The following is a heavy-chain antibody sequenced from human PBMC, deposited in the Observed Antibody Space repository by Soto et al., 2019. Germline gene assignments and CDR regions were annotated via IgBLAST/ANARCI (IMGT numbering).Heavy chain of an antibody. Sequence: GESLKISCKTSGYSFISYWVAWVRQLPGKGLEWMGTFYPGDSTSTYSPSFQGQVTISVDKSISTAYLQLSSLKASDTAMYYCARIIGYCRNNDCSWTFDIWGQGTMVTVS. CDR2: FYPGDSTS. CDR3: ARIIGYCRNNDCSWTFDI. CDR1: GYSFISYW. J-gene: IGHJ3*02. V-gene: IGHV5-51*01. D-gene: IGHD2-15*01.